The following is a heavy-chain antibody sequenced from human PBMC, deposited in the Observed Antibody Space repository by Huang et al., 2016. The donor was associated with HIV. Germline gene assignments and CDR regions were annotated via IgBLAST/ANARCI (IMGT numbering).Heavy chain of an antibody. Sequence: QIQLMQSGPELKQPGASVKVSCKASGYHFTSFGITWVRQAPGQGPEWMGWISASSGDTEYAKEFQGRVTLTTDTSTNIAYMELRSLRSDDTAKYYCARDPKYHRIGYYRQRRGIDIWGQGTMVIVSS. J-gene: IGHJ3*02. CDR2: ISASSGDT. CDR1: GYHFTSFG. D-gene: IGHD3-22*01. V-gene: IGHV1-18*01. CDR3: ARDPKYHRIGYYRQRRGIDI.